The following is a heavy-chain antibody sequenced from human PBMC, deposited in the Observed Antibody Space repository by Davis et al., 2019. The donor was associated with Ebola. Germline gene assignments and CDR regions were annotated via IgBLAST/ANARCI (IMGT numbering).Heavy chain of an antibody. CDR1: GGSFSGYF. J-gene: IGHJ4*02. CDR2: IYYSVSA. Sequence: PSETLSLTCAVYGGSFSGYFWSWIRQPPGKGLEWIGNIYYSVSAHDNPSLKSRVTISVDTSKNQVSLKLTSVTAADTAVYYCLGGRYGEPFDYWGQGTLVTVSS. CDR3: LGGRYGEPFDY. V-gene: IGHV4-59*13. D-gene: IGHD1-14*01.